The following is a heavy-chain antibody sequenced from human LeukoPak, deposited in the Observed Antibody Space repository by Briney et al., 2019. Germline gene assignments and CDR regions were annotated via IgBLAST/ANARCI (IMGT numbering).Heavy chain of an antibody. J-gene: IGHJ4*02. CDR1: GFTFDDYA. Sequence: GGSLRLSCAASGFTFDDYAMHWVRQAPGKGPEWVANMKQDGSEIYYVDSVKGRFTISRDNAKNSVYLEMNNLRAEDTAVYYCARDKIVGPTTLDYWGQGTLVTVSS. CDR2: MKQDGSEI. V-gene: IGHV3-7*01. CDR3: ARDKIVGPTTLDY. D-gene: IGHD1-26*01.